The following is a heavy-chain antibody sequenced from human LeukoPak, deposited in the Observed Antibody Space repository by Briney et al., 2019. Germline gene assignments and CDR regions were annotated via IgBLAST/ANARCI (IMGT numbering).Heavy chain of an antibody. CDR1: GFTFSDYT. J-gene: IGHJ4*02. Sequence: PGGSLRLSCEASGFTFSDYTMNWVRQRPGKGLEHISCLSGSSAFEDYKDSVRGRFTVSRDNGKNSLYLQMNSLTGDDTGIYFCARLRNTALDYWGQGILVTVSS. CDR2: LSGSSAFE. D-gene: IGHD5-18*01. CDR3: ARLRNTALDY. V-gene: IGHV3-21*06.